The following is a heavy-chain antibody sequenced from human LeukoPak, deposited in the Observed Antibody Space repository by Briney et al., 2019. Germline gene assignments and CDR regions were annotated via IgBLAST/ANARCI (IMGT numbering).Heavy chain of an antibody. J-gene: IGHJ6*03. Sequence: SETLSLTCTVSGGSISSYYWSWIRQPPGKGLEWIGYIYYSGSTNYNPSLKSRATISVDTSKNQSSLKLSSVTAADTAVYYCARAASTGYYYYYMDVWGKGTTVTVSS. CDR2: IYYSGST. CDR1: GGSISSYY. CDR3: ARAASTGYYYYYMDV. V-gene: IGHV4-59*01. D-gene: IGHD1-14*01.